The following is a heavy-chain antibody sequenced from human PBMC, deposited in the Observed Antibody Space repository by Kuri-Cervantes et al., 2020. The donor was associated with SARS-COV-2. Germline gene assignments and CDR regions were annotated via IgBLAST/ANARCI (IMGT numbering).Heavy chain of an antibody. CDR1: GYSISSGYY. D-gene: IGHD6-19*01. V-gene: IGHV4-38-2*02. Sequence: SETLSLTCTVSGYSISSGYYWGWIRQPPGKGLEWIGSIYYSGSTYYNPSLKSRVTISVDTSKNQFSLKLSSVTAADTAVYYCARDGSIAVAGWMAMGYDAFDIWGQGTMVTVSS. CDR2: IYYSGST. CDR3: ARDGSIAVAGWMAMGYDAFDI. J-gene: IGHJ3*02.